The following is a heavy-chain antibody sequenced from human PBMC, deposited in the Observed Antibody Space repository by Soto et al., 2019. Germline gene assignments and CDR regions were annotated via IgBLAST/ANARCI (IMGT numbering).Heavy chain of an antibody. V-gene: IGHV3-30-3*01. CDR2: ISYDGSNK. D-gene: IGHD3-22*01. Sequence: QVQLVESGGGVVQPGRSLRLSCAASGFTFSSYAMHWVRQAPGKGLEWVAVISYDGSNKYYADSVKGRFTISRDNSKNTLYLQRNSLRAEDTAVYYCASPVYGSSGYYPPDYWGQGTLVTVSS. J-gene: IGHJ4*02. CDR3: ASPVYGSSGYYPPDY. CDR1: GFTFSSYA.